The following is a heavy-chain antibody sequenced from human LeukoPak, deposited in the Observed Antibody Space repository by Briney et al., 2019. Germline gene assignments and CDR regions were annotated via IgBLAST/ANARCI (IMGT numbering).Heavy chain of an antibody. CDR1: GYTLTELS. CDR2: FDPEDGGT. D-gene: IGHD3-10*01. V-gene: IGHV1-24*01. J-gene: IGHJ6*02. Sequence: ASVKVSCKVSGYTLTELSMHWVRQAPGKGLEWMGGFDPEDGGTIYAQKFQGRVTMTEDTSTGTAYMELSSLRSEDTAVYYCARDGIEYGSGNFYSIGIDVWGQGTTVTVSS. CDR3: ARDGIEYGSGNFYSIGIDV.